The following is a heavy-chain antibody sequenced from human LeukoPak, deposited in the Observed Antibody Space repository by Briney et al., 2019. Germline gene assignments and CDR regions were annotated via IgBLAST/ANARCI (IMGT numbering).Heavy chain of an antibody. CDR1: GDSISTYY. CDR2: ISDSWST. CDR3: ARVEYGDYGWFDP. D-gene: IGHD4-17*01. V-gene: IGHV4-59*01. J-gene: IGHJ5*02. Sequence: WETLSLTCTVSGDSISTYYWTWIRQPPGKGLEWIGYISDSWSTNYNPSLKSRVTISLDTSKNQFSLKLISLTAADTAAYYCARVEYGDYGWFDPWGQGTLVTVST.